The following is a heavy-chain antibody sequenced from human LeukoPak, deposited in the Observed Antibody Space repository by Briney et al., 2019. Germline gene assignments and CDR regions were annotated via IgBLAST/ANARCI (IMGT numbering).Heavy chain of an antibody. CDR1: GYTFTSYG. CDR2: ISAYNGNT. Sequence: ASVKVSCKASGYTFTSYGISWVRQAPGQGLEWMGWISAYNGNTNYAQKLQGRVTMTTDTSTSTAYMELRSLRSDDTAVYYCARGLPMYYYDSSGGLDYWGQGTLVTVSS. D-gene: IGHD3-22*01. V-gene: IGHV1-18*01. J-gene: IGHJ4*02. CDR3: ARGLPMYYYDSSGGLDY.